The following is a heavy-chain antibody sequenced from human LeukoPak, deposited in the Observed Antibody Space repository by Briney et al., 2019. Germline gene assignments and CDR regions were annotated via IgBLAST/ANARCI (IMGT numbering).Heavy chain of an antibody. D-gene: IGHD3-10*01. CDR3: ATHKEGSHFES. CDR2: VYYFGNA. CDR1: GGSITTSRYY. V-gene: IGHV4-39*01. Sequence: SETLSLTCSVSGGSITTSRYYWGWIRQSPGKGLEWIGSVYYFGNAYYRPSLMSRATISIDTSKKRISLNLTSVTARDTAIYYCATHKEGSHFESWGPGTLVTVSS. J-gene: IGHJ4*02.